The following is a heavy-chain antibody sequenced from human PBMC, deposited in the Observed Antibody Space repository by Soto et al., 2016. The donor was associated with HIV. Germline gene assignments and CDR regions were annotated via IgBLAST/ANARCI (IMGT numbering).Heavy chain of an antibody. J-gene: IGHJ4*02. CDR3: ARLGTWLQKDLDY. D-gene: IGHD5-12*01. Sequence: EVQLLESGEAWYSLGGPVRLSCAASGFTFSDHAMSWVRQTPEKGLEWVSRISGNGRNTHFADSGRFTISRDNSRNTLFLQMNNLRAEDTAIYYCARLGTWLQKDLDYWGQGTLVTVSS. CDR2: ISGNGRNT. CDR1: GFTFSDHA. V-gene: IGHV3-23*01.